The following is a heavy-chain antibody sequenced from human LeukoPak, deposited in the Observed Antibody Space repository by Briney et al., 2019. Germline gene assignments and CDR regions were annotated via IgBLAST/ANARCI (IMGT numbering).Heavy chain of an antibody. V-gene: IGHV4-39*07. CDR1: GGSISSSSYY. CDR2: IYYSGST. CDR3: ARDKGSNYGGDWFDP. D-gene: IGHD4-11*01. Sequence: PSETLSLTCTVSGGSISSSSYYWGWIRQPPGKGLEWIGSIYYSGSTYYNPSLKSRVTISVDTSKNQFSLKLSSVTAADTAVYYCARDKGSNYGGDWFDPWGQGTLVTVSS. J-gene: IGHJ5*02.